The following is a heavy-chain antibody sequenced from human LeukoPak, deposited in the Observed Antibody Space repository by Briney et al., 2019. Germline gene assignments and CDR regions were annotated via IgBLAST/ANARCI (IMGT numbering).Heavy chain of an antibody. J-gene: IGHJ4*02. D-gene: IGHD3-10*01. CDR2: ISGGGSKI. V-gene: IGHV3-48*03. CDR1: GFTFSSHE. CDR3: ARDGVQGAPRGGYFDY. Sequence: PGGSLRLSCAASGFTFSSHEMNWVRQAPGKGLEWLSYISGGGSKIYYADSVQGRFTISRDNAKNSLYLQLNSLRAEDTAVYYCARDGVQGAPRGGYFDYWGRGILVTVSS.